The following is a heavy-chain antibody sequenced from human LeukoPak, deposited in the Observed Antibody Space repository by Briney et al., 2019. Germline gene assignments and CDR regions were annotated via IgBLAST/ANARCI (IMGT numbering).Heavy chain of an antibody. CDR2: TSYDGSHK. CDR3: AKDGQGLTYYFDY. Sequence: GGSLRLSCAASGFTFSPYGMHWVRQAPGKGLEWVGVTSYDGSHKFYADSVKGRFNISRDNSKNALYLQMNSLRAEDTAVYYCAKDGQGLTYYFDYWGQGTLVTVSS. CDR1: GFTFSPYG. J-gene: IGHJ4*02. V-gene: IGHV3-30*18. D-gene: IGHD3-16*01.